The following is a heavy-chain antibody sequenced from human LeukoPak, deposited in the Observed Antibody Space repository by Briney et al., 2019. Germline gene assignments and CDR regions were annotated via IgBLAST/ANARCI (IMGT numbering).Heavy chain of an antibody. Sequence: SETRSLTCAVSGYSISSGYYWGWIRQPPGKGLEWIGSIYHSGSTYYNPSLKSRVTISVDTSKNQFSLKLSSVTAADTAVYYCASLKYCSGGSCYSGAFDIWGQGTMVTVSS. CDR1: GYSISSGYY. J-gene: IGHJ3*02. CDR2: IYHSGST. V-gene: IGHV4-38-2*01. CDR3: ASLKYCSGGSCYSGAFDI. D-gene: IGHD2-15*01.